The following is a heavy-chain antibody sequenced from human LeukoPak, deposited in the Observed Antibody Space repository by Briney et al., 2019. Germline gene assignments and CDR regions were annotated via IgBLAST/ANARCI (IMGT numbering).Heavy chain of an antibody. V-gene: IGHV4-4*07. J-gene: IGHJ6*03. D-gene: IGHD3-22*01. CDR2: IYTSGST. CDR3: ARGKDYDSSGYYPRYYYYYYMDV. CDR1: GGSISSYY. Sequence: SETLSLTCTVSGGSISSYYWSWIRQPAGKGLEWIGRIYTSGSTNYNPSLKSRVTMSVDTSKNQFSLKLSSVTAADTAVYYCARGKDYDSSGYYPRYYYYYYMDVWGKGTTVTVSS.